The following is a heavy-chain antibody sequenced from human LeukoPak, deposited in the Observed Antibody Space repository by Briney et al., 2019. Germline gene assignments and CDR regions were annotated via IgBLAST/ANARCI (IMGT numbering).Heavy chain of an antibody. CDR3: AREVLDYEIPFWYFDL. Sequence: GGSLRLSCAASGFIFSTYTMSWVRQAPGKRLEWVSALSGDHDYVYYADSVKGRFTISRDNSENTLYLQINGLRAGDTAVYYCAREVLDYEIPFWYFDLWGRGTLVTVSS. V-gene: IGHV3-23*01. CDR1: GFIFSTYT. CDR2: LSGDHDYV. J-gene: IGHJ2*01. D-gene: IGHD4-17*01.